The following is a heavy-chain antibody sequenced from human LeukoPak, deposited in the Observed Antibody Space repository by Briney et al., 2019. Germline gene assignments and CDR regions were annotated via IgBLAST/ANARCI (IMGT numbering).Heavy chain of an antibody. CDR1: GFTFNSYW. J-gene: IGHJ4*02. CDR3: ARESPDWLLYYFDY. Sequence: GGSLRLSCAASGFTFNSYWMSWVRQPPGKGLEWVANIKQDGSEEYYVDSVKGRFTISRDNAKNSLYLQMNSLRAEDTAVYYCARESPDWLLYYFDYWGQGTLVTVSS. CDR2: IKQDGSEE. D-gene: IGHD3-9*01. V-gene: IGHV3-7*01.